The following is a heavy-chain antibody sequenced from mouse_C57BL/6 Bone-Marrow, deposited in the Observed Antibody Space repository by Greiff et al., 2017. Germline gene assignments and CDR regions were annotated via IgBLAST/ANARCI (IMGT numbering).Heavy chain of an antibody. CDR2: ISSGGSYT. Sequence: EVKLVESGGDLVKPGGSLKLSCAASGFTFSSYGMSWVRQTPDKRLEWVATISSGGSYTYSPDSVKGRFTISRDNAKNTLYLQMSSLKSEDTAMYYCARHGGYYERFAYWGQGTLVTVSA. CDR3: ARHGGYYERFAY. D-gene: IGHD2-3*01. J-gene: IGHJ3*01. CDR1: GFTFSSYG. V-gene: IGHV5-6*02.